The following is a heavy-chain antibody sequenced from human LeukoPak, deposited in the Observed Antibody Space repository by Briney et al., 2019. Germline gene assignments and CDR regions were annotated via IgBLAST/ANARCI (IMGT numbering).Heavy chain of an antibody. Sequence: GASVKVSCKASGYTFTSYGISWVRQAPGQGLEWMGWIIAYNGNTNYAQKLQGRVTITTDTSTSTAYMELRSLRSDDTAVYYCARDLIYAGNVDYWGQGTLVTVSS. CDR3: ARDLIYAGNVDY. CDR2: IIAYNGNT. CDR1: GYTFTSYG. V-gene: IGHV1-18*01. J-gene: IGHJ4*02. D-gene: IGHD4-23*01.